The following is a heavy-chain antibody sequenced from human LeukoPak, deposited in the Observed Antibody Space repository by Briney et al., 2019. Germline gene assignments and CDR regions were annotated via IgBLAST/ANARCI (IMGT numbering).Heavy chain of an antibody. J-gene: IGHJ4*02. V-gene: IGHV3-48*04. Sequence: SGGSLRLSCAASGFTFSNYTMTWVRQAPGKGLEWVSFIGISDDSINYADSVKGRFTISRDNAKNSLSLQMNSLRVEDSAVYYCARPWGYWGQGTLVTVSS. CDR3: ARPWGY. CDR1: GFTFSNYT. CDR2: IGISDDSI. D-gene: IGHD7-27*01.